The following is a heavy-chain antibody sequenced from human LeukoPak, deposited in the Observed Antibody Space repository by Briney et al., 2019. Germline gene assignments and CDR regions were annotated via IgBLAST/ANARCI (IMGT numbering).Heavy chain of an antibody. CDR1: GFTVSSDY. CDR3: ARHDWCDP. J-gene: IGHJ5*02. Sequence: GGSLRLSCAVSGFTVSSDYMGWVRQAPGKGLEWVSVIYSGSGSRTYYTDSVKGRFTISRGNSKNTVYLQMNSLRAEDTAVYYCARHDWCDPWSQGTRVTVSS. V-gene: IGHV3-66*04. CDR2: IYSGSGSRT.